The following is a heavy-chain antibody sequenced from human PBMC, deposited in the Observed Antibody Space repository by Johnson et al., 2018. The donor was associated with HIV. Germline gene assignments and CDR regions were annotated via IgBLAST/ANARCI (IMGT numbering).Heavy chain of an antibody. Sequence: VQLVESGGGVVPPGRSLRLSCAASGFSFSSYVMHWVRQAPGKGLEYVSTITTNGDSTYYASSVRGRFTIARDNSRNTLYLQMNSLRAEDTAVYYCARGESSYYDSSGDAFDIWGQGTMVTVSS. J-gene: IGHJ3*02. D-gene: IGHD3-22*01. CDR1: GFSFSSYV. CDR2: ITTNGDST. V-gene: IGHV3-64*01. CDR3: ARGESSYYDSSGDAFDI.